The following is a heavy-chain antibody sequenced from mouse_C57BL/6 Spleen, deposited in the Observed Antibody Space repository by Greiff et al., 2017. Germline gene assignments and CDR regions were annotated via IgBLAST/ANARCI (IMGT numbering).Heavy chain of an antibody. D-gene: IGHD2-3*01. J-gene: IGHJ4*01. CDR2: IRNKANGYTT. V-gene: IGHV7-3*01. CDR3: ARDDGYYNNAMDY. Sequence: EVNVVESGGGLVQPGGSLSLSCAASGFTFTDYYMSWVRQPPGKALEWLGFIRNKANGYTTEYSASVKGRFTISRDNSQSILYLQMNALRAEDSATYYCARDDGYYNNAMDYWGQGTSVTVSS. CDR1: GFTFTDYY.